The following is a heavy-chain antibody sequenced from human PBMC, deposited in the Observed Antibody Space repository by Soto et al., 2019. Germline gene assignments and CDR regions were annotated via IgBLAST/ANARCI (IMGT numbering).Heavy chain of an antibody. D-gene: IGHD3-3*01. CDR3: ARAQGPRHYDFWSGYSYYGMDV. CDR2: IYYSGGT. CDR1: GGSISSGGYY. Sequence: RSLTCTVSGGSISSGGYYWSWIRQHPGKGLXWIGYIYYSGGTYYNPSLKSRVTISVDTSKNQFSLKLSSVTAADTAVYYCARAQGPRHYDFWSGYSYYGMDVWGQGTTVTVSS. J-gene: IGHJ6*02. V-gene: IGHV4-31*03.